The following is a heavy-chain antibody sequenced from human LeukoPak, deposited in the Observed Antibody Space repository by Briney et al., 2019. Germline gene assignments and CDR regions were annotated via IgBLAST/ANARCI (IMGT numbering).Heavy chain of an antibody. V-gene: IGHV3-7*01. CDR3: ATDRASSRQTRFDY. J-gene: IGHJ4*02. Sequence: GGSLRLSCAASRFTFSNYWMNWVRQAPGKGLEWVSNINQDGSEKNYVDSVKGRFTISRDNAENSLYLQMNSLGAEDTAVYYCATDRASSRQTRFDYWGQGTLVTVSS. CDR2: INQDGSEK. CDR1: RFTFSNYW. D-gene: IGHD6-13*01.